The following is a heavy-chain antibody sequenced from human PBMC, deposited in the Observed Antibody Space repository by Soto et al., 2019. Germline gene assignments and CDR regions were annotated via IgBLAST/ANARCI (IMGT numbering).Heavy chain of an antibody. CDR1: GGTFSSYS. V-gene: IGHV1-69*01. Sequence: QVQLVQSGAEVKKPGSSVKVSCKASGGTFSSYSINWVRQAPGQGLEWMGEIIPIFGTANCAQKFQGRVTITADESTSAADMELSSLRSEDTAVYYCARDGGRHSGGIDYWCQGTLVTVSS. CDR3: ARDGGRHSGGIDY. D-gene: IGHD1-26*01. CDR2: IIPIFGTA. J-gene: IGHJ4*02.